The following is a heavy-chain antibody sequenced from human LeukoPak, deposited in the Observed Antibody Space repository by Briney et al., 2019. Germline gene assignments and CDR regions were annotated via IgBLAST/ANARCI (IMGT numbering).Heavy chain of an antibody. D-gene: IGHD2-2*01. V-gene: IGHV1-69*13. CDR2: IIPIFGTA. Sequence: SVKVSCKASGGTFSSYAISWVRQAPGQGLEWMGGIIPIFGTANYAQKFQGRVTITADESTSTAYMELSSLRSEVTVVYYCARGRVVPVPDYWGQGTLVTVSS. CDR1: GGTFSSYA. J-gene: IGHJ4*02. CDR3: ARGRVVPVPDY.